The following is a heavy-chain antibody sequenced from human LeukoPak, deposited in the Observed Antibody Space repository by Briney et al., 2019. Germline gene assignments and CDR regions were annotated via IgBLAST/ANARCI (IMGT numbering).Heavy chain of an antibody. V-gene: IGHV5-51*01. CDR3: ARPSGTYFPFDY. Sequence: GESLKISCKTSGYSFTRYWIAWVRRTPGKGLEWMGIVYPDDSDTRYSPAFQGQVTISADKSITTAYLHWSSLKASGTAVYYCARPSGTYFPFDYWGQGTLVTVSS. CDR1: GYSFTRYW. D-gene: IGHD1-26*01. J-gene: IGHJ4*02. CDR2: VYPDDSDT.